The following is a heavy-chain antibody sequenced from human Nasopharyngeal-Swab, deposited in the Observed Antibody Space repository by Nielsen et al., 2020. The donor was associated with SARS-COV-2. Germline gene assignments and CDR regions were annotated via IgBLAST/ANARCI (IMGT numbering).Heavy chain of an antibody. V-gene: IGHV1-18*01. CDR2: ISAYNGNT. CDR1: GYTFTSYG. D-gene: IGHD6-19*01. CDR3: ARWAGIGDYYYGMDV. J-gene: IGHJ6*02. Sequence: ASVKVSCKASGYTFTSYGINWVRQAPGQGLEWMGWISAYNGNTNYAQKFQGRVTMTTDTSTSTADMELRSLRSDDTAVYYCARWAGIGDYYYGMDVWGQGTTVTVSS.